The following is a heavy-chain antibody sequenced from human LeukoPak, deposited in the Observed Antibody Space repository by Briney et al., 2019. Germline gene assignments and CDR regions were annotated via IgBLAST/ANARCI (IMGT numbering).Heavy chain of an antibody. CDR1: GCTFTSYG. CDR2: ISAYNGNT. Sequence: ASVKVSCKASGCTFTSYGISWVRQAPGQGLEWMGWISAYNGNTNYAQKLQGRVTMTTDTSTSTAYMELRSLRSDDTAVYYCVKYHGGAVDYCGQGTLVTVSS. J-gene: IGHJ4*02. V-gene: IGHV1-18*01. CDR3: VKYHGGAVDY. D-gene: IGHD3-16*01.